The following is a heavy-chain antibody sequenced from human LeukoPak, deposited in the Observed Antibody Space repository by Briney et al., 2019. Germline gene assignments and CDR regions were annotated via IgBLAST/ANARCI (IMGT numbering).Heavy chain of an antibody. D-gene: IGHD2/OR15-2a*01. CDR2: ISAYNGNT. V-gene: IGHV1-18*01. CDR1: GYTFTSYG. CDR3: SRDANTTSDAFDI. Sequence: ASVTVSFKASGYTFTSYGISWVRQAPGQGLEWMGWISAYNGNTNYAQKLQGRVTMTTDTSTSTAYMELRSLRSDDTAVYYCSRDANTTSDAFDIWGQGTMVTVSS. J-gene: IGHJ3*02.